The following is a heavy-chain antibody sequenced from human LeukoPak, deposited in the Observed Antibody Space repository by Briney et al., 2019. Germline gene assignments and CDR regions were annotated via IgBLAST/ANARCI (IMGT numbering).Heavy chain of an antibody. V-gene: IGHV4-61*02. J-gene: IGHJ3*02. CDR1: GGSISSGSYY. D-gene: IGHD1-26*01. Sequence: PSETLSLTCTVSGGSISSGSYYWSWIRQPAGKGLEWIGRIYTSGSTNYNPSLKSRVTISVDTSKNQFSLRLSSVTAADTAVYYCARASSGSGSYYNAFDIWGQGTMVTVSS. CDR3: ARASSGSGSYYNAFDI. CDR2: IYTSGST.